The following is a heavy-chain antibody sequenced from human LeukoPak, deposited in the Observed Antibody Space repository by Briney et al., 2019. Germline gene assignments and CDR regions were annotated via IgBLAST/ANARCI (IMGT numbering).Heavy chain of an antibody. CDR3: ALVRRSTGFDY. CDR2: INWDGGST. J-gene: IGHJ4*02. Sequence: PGGSLRLSCAASGFMFDDHGMSWVRQVAGKGLEWVSGINWDGGSTGYADSVKGRFTISRDNAKNTLYLQMNSLRAEDTAVYYCALVRRSTGFDYWGQGTLVTVSS. CDR1: GFMFDDHG. D-gene: IGHD3-10*01. V-gene: IGHV3-20*04.